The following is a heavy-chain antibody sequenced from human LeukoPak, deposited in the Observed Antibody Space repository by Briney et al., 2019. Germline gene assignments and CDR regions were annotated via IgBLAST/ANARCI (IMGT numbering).Heavy chain of an antibody. CDR3: ARHKYYYDSSGLTSLGNFDY. V-gene: IGHV3-23*01. Sequence: GGSLRLSCAASGFTFSSYAMSWVRQAPGKGLEWVSAISGSGGSTYYADSVKGRFTISRDNSKNTLYLQMNSLRAEDTALYYCARHKYYYDSSGLTSLGNFDYWGQGTLVTVSS. CDR1: GFTFSSYA. J-gene: IGHJ4*02. CDR2: ISGSGGST. D-gene: IGHD3-22*01.